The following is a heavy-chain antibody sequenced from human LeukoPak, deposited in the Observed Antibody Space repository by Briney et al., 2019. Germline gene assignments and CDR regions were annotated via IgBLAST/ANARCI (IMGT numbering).Heavy chain of an antibody. D-gene: IGHD3-3*01. CDR1: GFTFSSNA. V-gene: IGHV3-30-3*01. J-gene: IGHJ6*02. CDR2: ISYDGSKR. CDR3: ARDSDNFWSGYYYYGMDV. Sequence: PGGSLRLSCAASGFTFSSNAMSWVRQAPGKGLEWVASISYDGSKRYYADSVKGRFTISRDNAKNSLYLQMNSLRDEDTAVYYCARDSDNFWSGYYYYGMDVWGQGTTVTVSS.